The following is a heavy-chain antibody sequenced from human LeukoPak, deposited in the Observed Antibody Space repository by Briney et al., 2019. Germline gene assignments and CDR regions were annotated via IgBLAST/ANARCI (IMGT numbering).Heavy chain of an antibody. CDR3: ARYSYGSFDY. Sequence: PGGSLRLSCAASGFTFSSYTMNWVRQAPGKGLEWVSYITSSTSIMSYADSVKGRFTISRDNARNSLYLQMNSLRDEDTAVYYCARYSYGSFDYWGQGTLVTVSS. CDR1: GFTFSSYT. J-gene: IGHJ4*02. D-gene: IGHD5-18*01. CDR2: ITSSTSIM. V-gene: IGHV3-48*02.